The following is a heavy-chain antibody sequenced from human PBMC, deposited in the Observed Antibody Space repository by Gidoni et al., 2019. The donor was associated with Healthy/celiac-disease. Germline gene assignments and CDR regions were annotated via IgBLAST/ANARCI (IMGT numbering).Heavy chain of an antibody. D-gene: IGHD2-15*01. CDR3: AAVFLDGAGRYCSGGSCPYYFDY. CDR2: ISGSGGST. CDR1: GFTFSSHA. V-gene: IGHV3-23*01. Sequence: EVQLLESGGGLVQHGGSLRLSCAAHGFTFSSHAMSWVRQAPGKGLEWVSAISGSGGSTYYADSVKGRFTISRDNSKNTLYLQMNSLRAEDTAVYYCAAVFLDGAGRYCSGGSCPYYFDYWGQGTLVTVSS. J-gene: IGHJ4*02.